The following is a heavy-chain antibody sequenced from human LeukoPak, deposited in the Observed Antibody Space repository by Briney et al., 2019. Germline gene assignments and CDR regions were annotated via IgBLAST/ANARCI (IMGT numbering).Heavy chain of an antibody. CDR3: ARETHYDFWSGYPRGYFDY. Sequence: SETLSLTCTVSGGSISSYYWSWIRQPPGKGLEWIGYIYYSGSTNYNPSLKSRVTISVDTSKNQFSLKLSSVTAADTAVYYCARETHYDFWSGYPRGYFDYWGQGTLVTVSS. J-gene: IGHJ4*02. D-gene: IGHD3-3*01. CDR2: IYYSGST. CDR1: GGSISSYY. V-gene: IGHV4-59*01.